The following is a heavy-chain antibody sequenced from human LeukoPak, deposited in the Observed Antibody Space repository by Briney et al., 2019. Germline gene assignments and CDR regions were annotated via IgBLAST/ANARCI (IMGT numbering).Heavy chain of an antibody. Sequence: GGSLRLSCAVSGFIFSHYTMTWVRQAPGKGLGWVSSINGSGDATKYADSVMGRFTISRDNSKNTVSLQMKSLRAEDTAVYYCAKSDCASDGCKLLNYWGQGTLVTASS. CDR2: INGSGDAT. J-gene: IGHJ4*02. CDR3: AKSDCASDGCKLLNY. CDR1: GFIFSHYT. D-gene: IGHD2-21*01. V-gene: IGHV3-23*01.